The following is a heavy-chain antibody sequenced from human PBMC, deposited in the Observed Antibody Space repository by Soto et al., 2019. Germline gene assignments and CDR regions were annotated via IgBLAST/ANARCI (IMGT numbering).Heavy chain of an antibody. CDR3: ARAHCGGDCTRSYYYYGLEV. J-gene: IGHJ6*04. CDR1: GGTFSRSS. CDR2: IIPIFDAV. D-gene: IGHD2-21*02. V-gene: IGHV1-69*01. Sequence: QEHLVQSGAEVKQTGSSVKVSCKASGGTFSRSSISWVRQDPGQGLEWMGGIIPIFDAVHYAQKLQGRVTFTAEESTSTAYMELSRLRYEDTAVYFCARAHCGGDCTRSYYYYGLEVWGKGTTVTVSS.